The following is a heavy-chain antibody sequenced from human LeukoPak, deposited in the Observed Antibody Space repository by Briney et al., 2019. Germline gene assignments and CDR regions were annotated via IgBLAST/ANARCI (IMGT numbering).Heavy chain of an antibody. CDR2: IYHSGST. CDR1: GGSISSGGYY. D-gene: IGHD6-13*01. Sequence: SQTLSLTCTVSGGSISSGGYYWSWIRQPPGKGLEWSGYIYHSGSTYYNPSLKSRVTISVDRSKNQFSLKLSSVTAADTAVYYCARGEGPVAPGIAAAGPDAFDIWGQGTMVTVSS. J-gene: IGHJ3*02. CDR3: ARGEGPVAPGIAAAGPDAFDI. V-gene: IGHV4-30-2*01.